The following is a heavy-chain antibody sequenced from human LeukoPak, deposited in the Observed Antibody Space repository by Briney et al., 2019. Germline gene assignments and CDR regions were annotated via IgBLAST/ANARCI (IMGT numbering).Heavy chain of an antibody. CDR3: AKERAGSGWYWDY. CDR1: GFTFGNSA. CDR2: ITGSGGGT. J-gene: IGHJ4*02. V-gene: IGHV3-23*01. Sequence: GGSLRLSCAASGFTFGNSAMTWVRQAPGKGLEYVSRITGSGGGTFYADSVKGRFTISRDNSKNTLSLQMNSLRVDDTAVYYCAKERAGSGWYWDYWGQGTLVTVSS. D-gene: IGHD6-19*01.